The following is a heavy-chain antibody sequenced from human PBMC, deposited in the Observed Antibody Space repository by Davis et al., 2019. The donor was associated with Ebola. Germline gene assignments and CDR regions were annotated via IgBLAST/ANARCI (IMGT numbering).Heavy chain of an antibody. Sequence: PGGSLRLSCAASGFTFSSYAMSWVRQAPGKGLEWVSAITSSGSSTYYADSVRGRFTISRDNSKNTLYLQIKSLRAEDTAVYYCAKDMIDEGLSSPHPDFQHWGQGTLVTVSS. D-gene: IGHD3-22*01. V-gene: IGHV3-23*01. CDR2: ITSSGSST. CDR3: AKDMIDEGLSSPHPDFQH. CDR1: GFTFSSYA. J-gene: IGHJ1*01.